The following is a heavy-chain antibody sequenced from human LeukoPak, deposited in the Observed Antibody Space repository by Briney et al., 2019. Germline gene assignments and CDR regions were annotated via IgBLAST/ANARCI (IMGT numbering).Heavy chain of an antibody. CDR3: ATYYYDSATDY. D-gene: IGHD3-22*01. CDR1: GFAFSSYA. V-gene: IGHV3-30*01. J-gene: IGHJ4*02. Sequence: GGSLRLSCAASGFAFSSYAMHWVRQAPGKGLEWVAVIPYYGSDKYYADSVKGRFTISRDNSKNTLYLQMDSLRAEHTAVYYCATYYYDSATDYWGQGTLVTVSS. CDR2: IPYYGSDK.